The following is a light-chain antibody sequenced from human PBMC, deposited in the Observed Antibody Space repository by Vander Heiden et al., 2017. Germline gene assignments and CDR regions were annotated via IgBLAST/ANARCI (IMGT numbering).Light chain of an antibody. V-gene: IGKV1-39*01. CDR2: GAS. CDR1: QSISIY. CDR3: QQSYRTPYT. Sequence: DIQMTQSPSTLSASVGDKVTITCRASQSISIYLNWYQQRPGKAPELLISGASSLHSGVPSRFGGSGSGTVFTLTINSLQPDDFATYYCQQSYRTPYTFGQGSKLEIK. J-gene: IGKJ2*01.